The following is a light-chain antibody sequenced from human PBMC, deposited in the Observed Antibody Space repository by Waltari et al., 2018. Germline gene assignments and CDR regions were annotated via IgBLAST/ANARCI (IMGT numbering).Light chain of an antibody. Sequence: DIQMTQSPSSLSASVGDRLTITCRASQRINTFLNWYQQSPGKAPKLLIYAASSLQRGVPSRFSGFVSGTDFNLTISSLQPEDFATYYCQQSYNTPYTFGQGTKLEI. J-gene: IGKJ2*01. CDR2: AAS. CDR3: QQSYNTPYT. V-gene: IGKV1-39*01. CDR1: QRINTF.